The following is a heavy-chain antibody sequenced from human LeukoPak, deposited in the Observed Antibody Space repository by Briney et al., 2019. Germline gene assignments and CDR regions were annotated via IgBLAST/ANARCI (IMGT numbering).Heavy chain of an antibody. V-gene: IGHV1-69*15. CDR2: IIPIFGTA. J-gene: IGHJ6*03. Sequence: ASVKVSCKASGGTFSSYAISWVRQAPGQGLEWMGRIIPIFGTANYAQKFQGRVTITADESTSTAYMELSSLRSEDTAVYYCARAGNRGGLDYYYYYMDVWGKGTTVTVSS. CDR3: ARAGNRGGLDYYYYYMDV. D-gene: IGHD3-10*01. CDR1: GGTFSSYA.